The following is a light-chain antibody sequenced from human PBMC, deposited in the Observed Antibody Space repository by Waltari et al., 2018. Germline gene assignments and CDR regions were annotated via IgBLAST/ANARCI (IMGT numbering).Light chain of an antibody. CDR3: QQATSLPLT. J-gene: IGKJ4*01. CDR2: GAS. V-gene: IGKV1-12*01. Sequence: DIQMTQSPSSVSASVGVRVTITCRASQAISGWLAWYQQKPGRAPNLLIYGASSVQSGVPSRFSGSGSGTDFTLTISNLQPEDFATYYCQQATSLPLTFGGGTKVEIK. CDR1: QAISGW.